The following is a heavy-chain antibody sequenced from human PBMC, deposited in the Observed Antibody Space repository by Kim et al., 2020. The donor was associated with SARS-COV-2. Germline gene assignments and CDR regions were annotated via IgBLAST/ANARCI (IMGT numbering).Heavy chain of an antibody. CDR1: GGSFSGYY. D-gene: IGHD6-19*01. Sequence: SETLSLTCAVYGGSFSGYYWNWIRQPPGKGLEWIGEINHSGSTNYNPSLKSRVTISVDTSKNQFSLKMSSVTAADTAVYYCARGKYSSGPTLNYYYYYGMDAWGQGTTVTVSS. CDR2: INHSGST. V-gene: IGHV4-34*01. CDR3: ARGKYSSGPTLNYYYYYGMDA. J-gene: IGHJ6*02.